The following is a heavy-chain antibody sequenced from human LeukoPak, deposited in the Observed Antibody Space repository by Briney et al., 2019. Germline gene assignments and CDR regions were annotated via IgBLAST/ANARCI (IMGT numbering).Heavy chain of an antibody. CDR1: GFTFSSYW. J-gene: IGHJ4*02. D-gene: IGHD2-2*01. CDR2: IKQDGSEK. V-gene: IGHV3-7*01. CDR3: ARSRPDHCSSTSRYYY. Sequence: PGGSLRLSCAASGFTFSSYWMSWVRQAPGKGLEWVANIKQDGSEKYYVDSVKGRFTISRDNAKNSLYLQMNSLRAEDTAVYYCARSRPDHCSSTSRYYYWGQGTLVTVSS.